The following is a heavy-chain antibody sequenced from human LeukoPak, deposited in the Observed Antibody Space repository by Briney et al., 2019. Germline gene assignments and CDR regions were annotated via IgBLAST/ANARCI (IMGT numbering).Heavy chain of an antibody. D-gene: IGHD1-26*01. J-gene: IGHJ3*02. V-gene: IGHV3-23*01. CDR3: AKDRGPREQPEAFDI. CDR1: GFTFSSYA. CDR2: ISGSGGST. Sequence: GGPLRLSCAASGFTFSSYAMSGVRQAPGKGLEGDSAISGSGGSTYYADSVKGRFTISRDNSKNTLYLQMNSLRAEDTAVYYCAKDRGPREQPEAFDIWGQGTMVTVSS.